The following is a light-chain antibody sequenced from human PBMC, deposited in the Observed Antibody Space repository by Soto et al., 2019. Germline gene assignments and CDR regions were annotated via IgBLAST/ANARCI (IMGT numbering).Light chain of an antibody. V-gene: IGLV2-11*01. J-gene: IGLJ2*01. CDR3: CAYAGSYSLL. Sequence: QSVLTQPRSMSGSPGQSVTISCSGTGSDIGAYDYVSWYQQHPGKVPKLMIYDVGKRPSGVPDRFSGSKSGTTASLTISGLQAEDEADYYCCAYAGSYSLLFGGGTKLTVL. CDR1: GSDIGAYDY. CDR2: DVG.